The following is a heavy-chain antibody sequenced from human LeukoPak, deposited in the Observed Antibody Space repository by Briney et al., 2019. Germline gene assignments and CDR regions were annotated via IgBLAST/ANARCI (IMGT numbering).Heavy chain of an antibody. D-gene: IGHD6-19*01. J-gene: IGHJ4*02. CDR1: GGSINSHY. V-gene: IGHV4-59*08. CDR3: VRRDAGWNYFDY. CDR2: VYYTGKS. Sequence: PSESLSLTCAISGGSINSHYWGWIRQPPGKALQWIGNVYYTGKSSYNPSLRSRVTISLDTSKNHLSLNLTSVLAADTAIYYCVRRDAGWNYFDYWGQGIPLTVSS.